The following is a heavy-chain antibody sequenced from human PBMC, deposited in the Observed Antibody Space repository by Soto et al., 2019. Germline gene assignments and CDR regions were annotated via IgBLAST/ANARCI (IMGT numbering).Heavy chain of an antibody. CDR1: GGSISSGGYY. CDR2: IYYSGST. CDR3: AGWGGYSYGGERGYYYYGMDV. V-gene: IGHV4-31*03. Sequence: QVQLQESGPGLVKPSQTLSLTCTVSGGSISSGGYYWSWIRQHPGKGLEWIGYIYYSGSTYYNPSLKSRVTISVDTSKNQFSLKLSSVTAADTAVYYCAGWGGYSYGGERGYYYYGMDVWGQGTTVTVSS. J-gene: IGHJ6*02. D-gene: IGHD5-18*01.